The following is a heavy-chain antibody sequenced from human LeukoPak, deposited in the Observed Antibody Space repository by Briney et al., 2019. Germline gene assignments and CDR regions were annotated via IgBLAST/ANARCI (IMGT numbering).Heavy chain of an antibody. CDR3: ARRGWEGWYFDL. J-gene: IGHJ2*01. Sequence: SETLSLTCTVSGGSISSYYWSWIRQPPREGLEWIGYIYYTGSPNYNPSLKSRVTISVDTSKNQFSLELSSVTAADTAVYYCARRGWEGWYFDLWGRGILVTVSS. V-gene: IGHV4-59*08. CDR2: IYYTGSP. D-gene: IGHD1-26*01. CDR1: GGSISSYY.